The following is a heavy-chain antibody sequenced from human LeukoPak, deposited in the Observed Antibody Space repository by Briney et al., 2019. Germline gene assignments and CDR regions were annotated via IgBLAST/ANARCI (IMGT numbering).Heavy chain of an antibody. CDR3: PCVKVTIFGVVTGRWFDP. Sequence: PGGTLRLSCAASGFTFSSYWMSWVRQAPAKGWEWEPNIKPDGREKYYMDSVKDRFTTSKDKAKNSLHLQMNSLRGEDTAVYYRPCVKVTIFGVVTGRWFDPWGEGTLVTVSS. J-gene: IGHJ5*02. V-gene: IGHV3-7*01. CDR1: GFTFSSYW. D-gene: IGHD3-3*01. CDR2: IKPDGREK.